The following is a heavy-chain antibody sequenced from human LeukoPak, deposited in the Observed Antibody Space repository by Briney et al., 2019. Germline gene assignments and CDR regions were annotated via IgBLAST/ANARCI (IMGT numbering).Heavy chain of an antibody. CDR1: GGTFSRYA. CDR2: IIPMFGTA. Sequence: SVKVSCKASGGTFSRYAISWVRQAPGQGLEWMGGIIPMFGTANYAQKFQGRVTITADGSTSTAYMELSSLRSEDTAVYYCARDNTYYYGSGTYQAPVDPWGQGTLVTVSS. J-gene: IGHJ5*02. D-gene: IGHD3-10*01. V-gene: IGHV1-69*01. CDR3: ARDNTYYYGSGTYQAPVDP.